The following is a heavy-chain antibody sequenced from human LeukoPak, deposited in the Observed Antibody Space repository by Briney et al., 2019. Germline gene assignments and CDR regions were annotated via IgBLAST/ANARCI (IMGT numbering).Heavy chain of an antibody. J-gene: IGHJ4*01. Sequence: GGSLRLSCAASGFTFTTFGIHWVRQAPGKGLEWVAAISPDGKIEYYTDSVKGRFTVSRDNSKDMIYLQMNSLRGEDSAVYFCAKNYNGEDYWGQGAPVTVSS. CDR3: AKNYNGEDY. V-gene: IGHV3-30*18. CDR1: GFTFTTFG. D-gene: IGHD4-17*01. CDR2: ISPDGKIE.